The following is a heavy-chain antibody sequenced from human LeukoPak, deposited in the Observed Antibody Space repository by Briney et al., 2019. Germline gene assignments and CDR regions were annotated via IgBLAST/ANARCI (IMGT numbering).Heavy chain of an antibody. Sequence: GGSLRLSCAASGFTFSSYWMSWVRQAPGKGLEWVANIKQDGSEKYYVDSVKGRFTISRDNAKNSLYLQMNSLRAEDTAVYYCAREERGHSYGYWGYYYYYYYMDVWGKGTTVTVSS. CDR1: GFTFSSYW. CDR2: IKQDGSEK. CDR3: AREERGHSYGYWGYYYYYYYMDV. J-gene: IGHJ6*03. D-gene: IGHD5-18*01. V-gene: IGHV3-7*01.